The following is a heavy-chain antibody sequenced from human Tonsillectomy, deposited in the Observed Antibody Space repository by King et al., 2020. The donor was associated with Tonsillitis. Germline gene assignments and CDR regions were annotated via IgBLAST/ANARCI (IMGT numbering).Heavy chain of an antibody. J-gene: IGHJ3*02. V-gene: IGHV3-23*04. CDR3: AKVAYYYDGSGPDAFDI. D-gene: IGHD3-22*01. Sequence: QLVESGGGLLQPGGSLRLSCAASGFPFSSYTMSWVRQAPGKGLEWVSAISGSGGSTYYADSVKGRFTISRDNSKNTLYLQMNSLRAEDTAVYYCAKVAYYYDGSGPDAFDIWGQGTMVTVSS. CDR1: GFPFSSYT. CDR2: ISGSGGST.